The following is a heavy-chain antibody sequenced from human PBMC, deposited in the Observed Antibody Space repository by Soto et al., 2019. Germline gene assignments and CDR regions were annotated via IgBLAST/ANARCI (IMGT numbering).Heavy chain of an antibody. J-gene: IGHJ4*02. D-gene: IGHD6-19*01. CDR2: INAGNGNT. CDR1: GCTFTSYA. CDR3: ARDRIVVAGTSARSSDY. V-gene: IGHV1-3*01. Sequence: GASVKVSCKASGCTFTSYAMHWVRQAPGQRLEWMGWINAGNGNTNYAQKFQGRVTITRDTSTSTAYMELSRLRSDDTAVYYCARDRIVVAGTSARSSDYWGQGTLVTVSS.